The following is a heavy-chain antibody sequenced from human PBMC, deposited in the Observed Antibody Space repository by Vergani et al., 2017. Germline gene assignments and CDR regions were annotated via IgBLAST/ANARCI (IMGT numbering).Heavy chain of an antibody. V-gene: IGHV3-33*01. CDR3: ARDWSGSGLGDY. CDR2: IWYDGSNK. D-gene: IGHD3-3*01. J-gene: IGHJ4*02. Sequence: QVQLVESGGGVVQPGRSLRLSCAASGFTFSSYGMHWVRQAPGKGLGWVAVIWYDGSNKYYADSVKGRFTISRDNSKNTLYLQMNSLRAEDTAVYYCARDWSGSGLGDYWGQGTLATVSS. CDR1: GFTFSSYG.